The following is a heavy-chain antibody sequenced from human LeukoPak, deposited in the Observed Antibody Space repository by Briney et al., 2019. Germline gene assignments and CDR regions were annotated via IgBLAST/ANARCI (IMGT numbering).Heavy chain of an antibody. CDR3: ARLITMIVDY. CDR1: GFTFSSYS. J-gene: IGHJ4*02. V-gene: IGHV3-21*01. CDR2: ISSSSSYI. D-gene: IGHD3-22*01. Sequence: PGGSLRLSCAASGFTFSSYSMNWVRQAPGKGLEWVSSISSSSSYIYYADSVKGRFTITRDNAKNSLYLQMNSLRAEDTAVYYCARLITMIVDYWGQGTLVTVSS.